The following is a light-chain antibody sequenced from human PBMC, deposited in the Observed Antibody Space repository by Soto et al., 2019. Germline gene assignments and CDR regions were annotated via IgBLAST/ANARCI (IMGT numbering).Light chain of an antibody. J-gene: IGKJ1*01. V-gene: IGKV1-27*01. CDR3: QNYSSSPLT. CDR2: GAS. Sequence: DIQMTQSPSSLSPSVGDIVPNTCRASQGISNYLAWYQQKTGKVPNLLIYGASTLQSGVPSRFSGSGSGTDFTLTISSLQPEDVATYYCQNYSSSPLTFGQGTKVDIK. CDR1: QGISNY.